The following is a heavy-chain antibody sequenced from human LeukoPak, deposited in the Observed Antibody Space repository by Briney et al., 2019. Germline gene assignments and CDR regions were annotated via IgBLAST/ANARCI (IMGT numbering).Heavy chain of an antibody. Sequence: ASVKVSCKASGYTFTGYYMHWVRQAPGQGLGWMGWINPNSGGTNYAQKFQGRVTMTRDTSISTAYMELSRLTSDDTAMYYCAREYCSTSNCAARWFDPWGQGTLVTVSS. D-gene: IGHD2-2*01. CDR1: GYTFTGYY. CDR3: AREYCSTSNCAARWFDP. J-gene: IGHJ5*02. V-gene: IGHV1-2*02. CDR2: INPNSGGT.